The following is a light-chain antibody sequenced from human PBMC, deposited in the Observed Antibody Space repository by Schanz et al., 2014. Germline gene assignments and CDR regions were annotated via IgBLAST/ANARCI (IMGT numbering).Light chain of an antibody. CDR2: DVS. CDR3: NSYTTSSTVV. J-gene: IGLJ2*01. Sequence: QSVLTQPASVSGSPGQSITISCTGTSSDVGSYNLVSWYQHHPGKAPKLMIYDVSKRPSGVRDRFSGSKSGNTASLTISGLQAEDEADYYCNSYTTSSTVVFGGGTKLTVL. V-gene: IGLV2-14*02. CDR1: SSDVGSYNL.